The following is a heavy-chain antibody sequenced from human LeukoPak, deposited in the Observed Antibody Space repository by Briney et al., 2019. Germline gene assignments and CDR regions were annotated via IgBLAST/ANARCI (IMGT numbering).Heavy chain of an antibody. V-gene: IGHV3-23*01. CDR1: GFTFSSYA. D-gene: IGHD2-2*02. CDR2: ISGSGGST. CDR3: AKSLGGCSSTSCYNAPYNWFDP. Sequence: PGGSLRLSCAASGFTFSSYAMSWVRQAPGKGLEWVSAISGSGGSTYYADSVKGRFTISRDNSQNTLYLQMNSLSAEDTAVYYCAKSLGGCSSTSCYNAPYNWFDPWGQGTLVTVSS. J-gene: IGHJ5*02.